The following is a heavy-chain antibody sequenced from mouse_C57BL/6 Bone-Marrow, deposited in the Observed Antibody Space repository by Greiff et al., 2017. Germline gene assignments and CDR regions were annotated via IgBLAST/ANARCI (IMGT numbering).Heavy chain of an antibody. Sequence: EVQLQQSGTVLARPGASVKMSCKTSGYTFTSYWMHWVKQRPGQGLEWIGAIYPGNSDTSYNQKFKGKAKLTAVTSASTAYMELSSLTNEDSAVYYCTRDRDYGSSYAAWFAYWGQGTLVTVSA. CDR1: GYTFTSYW. CDR3: TRDRDYGSSYAAWFAY. V-gene: IGHV1-5*01. D-gene: IGHD1-1*01. CDR2: IYPGNSDT. J-gene: IGHJ3*01.